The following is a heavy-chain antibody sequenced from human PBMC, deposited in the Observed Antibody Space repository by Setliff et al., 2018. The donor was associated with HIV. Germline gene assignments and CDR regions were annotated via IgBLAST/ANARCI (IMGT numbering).Heavy chain of an antibody. CDR2: IYYSGST. D-gene: IGHD1-26*01. V-gene: IGHV4-61*01. J-gene: IGHJ3*02. CDR3: ARDSGSYRIRGAFDI. Sequence: SETLSLTCTVSGGSVSSGSYYWSWIRQPPGKGLEWIGYIYYSGSTNYNPSLQSRVTISVDTSKNQFSLKLSSVTAADTAVYYCARDSGSYRIRGAFDIWGQGTMVTVSS. CDR1: GGSVSSGSYY.